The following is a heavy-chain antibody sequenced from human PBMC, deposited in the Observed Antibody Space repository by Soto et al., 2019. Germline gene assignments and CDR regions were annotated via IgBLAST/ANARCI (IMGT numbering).Heavy chain of an antibody. CDR3: ARGRKYYDILTGFFDP. Sequence: PSETLSLTCAVSGGSISSGGYSWSWIRQPPGKGLEWIGYIYHSGSTYYNPSLKSRVTISVDGSKNQFSLKLSSVTAADTAVYYCARGRKYYDILTGFFDPWGQGTLVTVSS. J-gene: IGHJ5*02. CDR1: GGSISSGGYS. D-gene: IGHD3-9*01. V-gene: IGHV4-30-2*01. CDR2: IYHSGST.